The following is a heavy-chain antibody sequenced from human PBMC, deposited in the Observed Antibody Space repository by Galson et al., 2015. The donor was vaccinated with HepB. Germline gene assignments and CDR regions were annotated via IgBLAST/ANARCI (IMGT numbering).Heavy chain of an antibody. V-gene: IGHV1-18*01. Sequence: SVKVSCKASGYTFTSYGISWVRQAPGQGLEWMGWISAYNGNTNYAQKLQGRVTMTTDTSTSTAYMELRSLRTDDTAVYYCAREGYRGGIVGATHIDYWGQGTLVTVSS. J-gene: IGHJ4*02. CDR2: ISAYNGNT. D-gene: IGHD1-26*01. CDR3: AREGYRGGIVGATHIDY. CDR1: GYTFTSYG.